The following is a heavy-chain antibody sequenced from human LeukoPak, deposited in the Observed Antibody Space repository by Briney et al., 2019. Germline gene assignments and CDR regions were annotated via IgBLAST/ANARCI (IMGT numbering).Heavy chain of an antibody. V-gene: IGHV4-39*07. CDR2: VYPSGNT. Sequence: SETLSLTCTVSGGSISSSSYYWGWIRQAPGKGLEWIGSVYPSGNTYYNPSLKSRVTISVYTSKNQFSLKLNSVTAADTAVYYCARDGANRRFDYWGQGTLVTVSS. CDR3: ARDGANRRFDY. D-gene: IGHD2/OR15-2a*01. CDR1: GGSISSSSYY. J-gene: IGHJ4*02.